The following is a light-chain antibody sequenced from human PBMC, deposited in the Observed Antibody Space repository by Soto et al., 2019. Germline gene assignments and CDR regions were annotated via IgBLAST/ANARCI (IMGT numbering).Light chain of an antibody. CDR2: GAS. CDR3: QQYGSSPPRT. V-gene: IGKV3-20*01. Sequence: EIVLTQSPGILSLSPGELATLSCRASQSVSNDFLAWYHQKPGQAPRLLIYGASTRATDVPDRFSGSGSGADFTLSISRLEPEDFAVYYCQQYGSSPPRTFGQGTRLEIK. J-gene: IGKJ5*01. CDR1: QSVSNDF.